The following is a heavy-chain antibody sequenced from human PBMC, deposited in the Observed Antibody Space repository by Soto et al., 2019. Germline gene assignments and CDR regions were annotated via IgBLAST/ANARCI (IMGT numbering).Heavy chain of an antibody. CDR2: ISSSSRRT. CDR1: CFTFGNYV. J-gene: IGHJ4*02. CDR3: AKATSAY. V-gene: IGHV3-23*01. Sequence: GGSVRRSCETSCFTFGNYVMGWVRQAPGKGLYWFSGISSSSRRTYYADSVRGRFTISIENFKNTLYPQMDTMRADDTAVYYCAKATSAYWGQGT. D-gene: IGHD6-25*01.